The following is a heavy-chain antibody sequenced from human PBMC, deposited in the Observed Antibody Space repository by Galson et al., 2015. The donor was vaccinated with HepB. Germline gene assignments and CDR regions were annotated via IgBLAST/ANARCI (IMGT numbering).Heavy chain of an antibody. CDR2: ISGSGGST. V-gene: IGHV3-23*01. D-gene: IGHD2-21*01. Sequence: SLRLSCAASGFTFSSYAMSWVRQAPGKGLEWVSAISGSGGSTYYADSVKGRFTISRDNSKNTLYLQMNSLRAEDTAVYYCAKVVKSGGGFDYWGQGTLVTVSS. J-gene: IGHJ4*02. CDR3: AKVVKSGGGFDY. CDR1: GFTFSSYA.